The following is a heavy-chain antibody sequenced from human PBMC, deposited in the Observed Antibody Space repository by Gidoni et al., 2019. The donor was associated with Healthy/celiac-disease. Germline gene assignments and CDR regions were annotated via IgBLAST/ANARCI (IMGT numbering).Heavy chain of an antibody. CDR1: GYTFTSYY. CDR3: ARAGGHNDYGDYGAY. D-gene: IGHD4-17*01. CDR2: INPSGGST. V-gene: IGHV1-46*01. Sequence: QVQLVQSGAEVKKPGASVKVSCKASGYTFTSYYMHGVRQAPGQGFGWMGIINPSGGSTSYAQKFQGRVTMTRDTSTSTVYMELSSLRSEDTAVYYCARAGGHNDYGDYGAYWGQGTLVTVSS. J-gene: IGHJ4*02.